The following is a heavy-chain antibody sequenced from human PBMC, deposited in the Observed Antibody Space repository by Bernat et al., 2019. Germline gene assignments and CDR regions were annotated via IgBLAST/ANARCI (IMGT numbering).Heavy chain of an antibody. CDR1: GFTFSSYG. CDR3: AKGVVGTSMKRSPLDY. J-gene: IGHJ4*02. D-gene: IGHD6-19*01. V-gene: IGHV3-30*18. CDR2: ISYDGSKK. Sequence: QVQLVESGGGVVQPGRSLRLSCAASGFTFSSYGMHWVRQAPGKGLEWVAVISYDGSKKFYAGSVKGRLTIARDNSENTLYLQMNSLRAEDTAVYYCAKGVVGTSMKRSPLDYWGQGALVTVSS.